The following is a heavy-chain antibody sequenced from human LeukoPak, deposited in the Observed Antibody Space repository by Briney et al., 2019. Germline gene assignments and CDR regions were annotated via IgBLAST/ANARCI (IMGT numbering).Heavy chain of an antibody. CDR3: ARWEIRGTAHQLDY. Sequence: GGSLRISCAASGFIFSDYYMSWIRQAPGKGLEWVSYISNSGSIIYYVDSVKGRFTISRDNAKNSMYLQMNSLRAEDTAVYYCARWEIRGTAHQLDYWGQGTLVTVSS. V-gene: IGHV3-11*04. J-gene: IGHJ4*02. D-gene: IGHD1-7*01. CDR2: ISNSGSII. CDR1: GFIFSDYY.